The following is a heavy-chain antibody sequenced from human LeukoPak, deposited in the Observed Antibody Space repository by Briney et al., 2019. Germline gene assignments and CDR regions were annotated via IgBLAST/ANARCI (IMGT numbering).Heavy chain of an antibody. Sequence: SETLSLTCTVSGGSISSYYWSWIRQPPGKGLEWIGYIYYSGSTNYNPSLKSRVTISVDTSKNQFSLKLSSVTAADTAVYYCARGGATFNWLDPWGQGTLVTVSS. CDR1: GGSISSYY. CDR3: ARGGATFNWLDP. D-gene: IGHD5-24*01. J-gene: IGHJ5*02. CDR2: IYYSGST. V-gene: IGHV4-59*01.